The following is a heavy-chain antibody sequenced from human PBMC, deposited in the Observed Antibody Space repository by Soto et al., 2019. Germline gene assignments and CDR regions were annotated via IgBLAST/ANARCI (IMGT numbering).Heavy chain of an antibody. J-gene: IGHJ3*02. D-gene: IGHD3-22*01. CDR2: ISGSGGST. Sequence: GGSLRLSCAASGFTFSSYAMSWVRQAPGKGLERVSAISGSGGSTYYAVSVKGRFTISRDNSKYTLYLQMNSLRAEDTAVYYCAKDPPGVTMIVVAPTDAFDIWGQGTMVTVSS. CDR3: AKDPPGVTMIVVAPTDAFDI. V-gene: IGHV3-23*01. CDR1: GFTFSSYA.